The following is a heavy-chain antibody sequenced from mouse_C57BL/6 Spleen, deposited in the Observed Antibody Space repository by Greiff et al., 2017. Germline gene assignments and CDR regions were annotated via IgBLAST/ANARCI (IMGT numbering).Heavy chain of an antibody. J-gene: IGHJ1*03. CDR3: ARSPYYYGSSWYFDV. Sequence: VQLQQPGAELVMPGASVKLSCKASGYTFTSYWMHWVKQRPGQGLEWIGEIDPSDSYTNYNQKFKGKSTLTVDKSSSTAYMQLSSLTSEDSAVYYCARSPYYYGSSWYFDVWGTGTTVTVSS. CDR2: IDPSDSYT. V-gene: IGHV1-69*01. D-gene: IGHD1-1*01. CDR1: GYTFTSYW.